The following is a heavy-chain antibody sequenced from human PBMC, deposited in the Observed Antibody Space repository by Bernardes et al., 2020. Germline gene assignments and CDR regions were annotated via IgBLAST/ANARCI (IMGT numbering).Heavy chain of an antibody. CDR1: GFTFSTFW. V-gene: IGHV3-7*01. CDR3: ARDTNKGYSSGYVDY. D-gene: IGHD5-18*01. CDR2: IKQDGSEK. J-gene: IGHJ4*02. Sequence: VGSLILSCAASGFTFSTFWMCWVRQAPGKGLEWVASIKQDGSEKYFVDSVKGRFTISRDNAQNSLYLQMNSLRAEDTAVYYCARDTNKGYSSGYVDYWGQGTLVTVSS.